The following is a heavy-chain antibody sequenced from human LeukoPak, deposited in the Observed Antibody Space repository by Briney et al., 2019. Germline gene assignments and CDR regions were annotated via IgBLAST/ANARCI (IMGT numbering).Heavy chain of an antibody. J-gene: IGHJ6*03. Sequence: GGSLRLSCAASGFTFSSYAMSWVRQAPGKGLEWVSAISGSGGSTYYADSVKGRFTISRDNSKNTLYLQMNSLRAEDTAVYYCAEGLFGGDSYYYYYMDVWGKGTTVTVSS. CDR1: GFTFSSYA. V-gene: IGHV3-23*01. CDR2: ISGSGGST. CDR3: AEGLFGGDSYYYYYMDV. D-gene: IGHD2-15*01.